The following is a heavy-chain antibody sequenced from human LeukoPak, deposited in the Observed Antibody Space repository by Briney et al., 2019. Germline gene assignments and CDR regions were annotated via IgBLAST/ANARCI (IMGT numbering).Heavy chain of an antibody. CDR2: IYHSGST. D-gene: IGHD4-17*01. V-gene: IGHV4-38-2*02. CDR3: ARAGGDYGDYVGWYFDL. Sequence: SETLSLTCTVSGYSITSGYYWGWIRQPPGKGLEWIASIYHSGSTYYNPSLKSRVTISVDKSKNQFSLKLSSVTAADTAVYYCARAGGDYGDYVGWYFDLWGRGTLVTVSS. J-gene: IGHJ2*01. CDR1: GYSITSGYY.